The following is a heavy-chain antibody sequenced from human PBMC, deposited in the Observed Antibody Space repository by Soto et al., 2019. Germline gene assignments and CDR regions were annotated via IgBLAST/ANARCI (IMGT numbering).Heavy chain of an antibody. CDR1: GGSISRTSYY. Sequence: PSETLSLTCTVSGGSISRTSYYWDWIRQPPGKGLEWIGSIYYSGYTYYNPSLKSRVSISVDTSRKQFSLKLSSVTAADTAVYYCARQNETAGAPRAAIDIWGLGTMVTVSS. V-gene: IGHV4-39*01. CDR3: ARQNETAGAPRAAIDI. D-gene: IGHD1-26*01. J-gene: IGHJ3*02. CDR2: IYYSGYT.